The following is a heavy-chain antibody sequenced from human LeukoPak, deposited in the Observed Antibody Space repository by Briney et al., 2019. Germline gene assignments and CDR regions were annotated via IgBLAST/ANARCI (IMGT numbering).Heavy chain of an antibody. J-gene: IGHJ4*02. CDR2: ISSSGGTM. CDR1: GFTFSNYE. D-gene: IGHD2-2*01. Sequence: GGSLRLSCAASGFTFSNYEMNWVRQAPGKGLEWVSCISSSGGTMYYADSVKGRFTISRDNAEKSLYLQMNSLRAEDTAVYYCARYCSSTKCLLYWGQGTLVTVSS. V-gene: IGHV3-48*03. CDR3: ARYCSSTKCLLY.